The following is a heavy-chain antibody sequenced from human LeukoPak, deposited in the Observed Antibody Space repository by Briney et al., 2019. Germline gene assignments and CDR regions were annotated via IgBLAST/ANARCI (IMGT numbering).Heavy chain of an antibody. CDR1: GYTFTSYG. D-gene: IGHD3-9*01. V-gene: IGHV1-18*01. CDR3: ARGLNFDWLLGPWFDP. J-gene: IGHJ5*02. CDR2: ISTYNGNT. Sequence: ASVKVSCKASGYTFTSYGISWVRQAPGQGLEWMGWISTYNGNTNYAQKLQGRVTMTTDTFTTTAYLELRSLRSDDTAVYYCARGLNFDWLLGPWFDPWGQGTLVTVSS.